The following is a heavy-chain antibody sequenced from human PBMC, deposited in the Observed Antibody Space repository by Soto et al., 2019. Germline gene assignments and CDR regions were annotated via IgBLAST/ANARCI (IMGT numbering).Heavy chain of an antibody. CDR1: CGSISSGGYY. J-gene: IGHJ4*02. Sequence: SETLSLTCTVSCGSISSGGYYWSWIRQHPGKGLEWIGYIYDRGSTYYNPSLKSRVTISVDTSKNQFSLKLSSVTAADTAVYYCARDQPPDYWGQGTLVTVSS. V-gene: IGHV4-31*03. CDR2: IYDRGST. CDR3: ARDQPPDY.